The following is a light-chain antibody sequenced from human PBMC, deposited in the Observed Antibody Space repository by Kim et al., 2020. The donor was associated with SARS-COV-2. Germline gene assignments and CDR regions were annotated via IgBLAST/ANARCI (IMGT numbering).Light chain of an antibody. J-gene: IGLJ3*02. Sequence: QAASVSGSPGQSITISCTGTSSDVGGYSYVSWYQQHPGKAPKLMIYDVNKRPSGVSNRFSGSKSGNTASLTISGLQAEDETDYFCSSYTSSSTWVFGGGTQLTVL. CDR1: SSDVGGYSY. CDR2: DVN. CDR3: SSYTSSSTWV. V-gene: IGLV2-14*03.